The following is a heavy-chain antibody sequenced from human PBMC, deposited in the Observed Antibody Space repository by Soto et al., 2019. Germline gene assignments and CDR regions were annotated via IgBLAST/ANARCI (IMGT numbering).Heavy chain of an antibody. V-gene: IGHV3-33*01. CDR2: IWNDGSNV. J-gene: IGHJ3*02. CDR1: GFTFRNYA. D-gene: IGHD1-26*01. CDR3: ARDSGDWEIFFAFDI. Sequence: QVQLVESGGGVVQPGRSLRLSCAASGFTFRNYAMHWVRQAPGKWLEWVAVIWNDGSNVYYTDSVKGRFTLSRDNSMNTLILQMNSLRAEDTAVYYCARDSGDWEIFFAFDIWGQGTMVTVSS.